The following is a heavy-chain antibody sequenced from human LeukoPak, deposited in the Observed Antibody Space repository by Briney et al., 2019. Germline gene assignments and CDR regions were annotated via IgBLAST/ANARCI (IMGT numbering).Heavy chain of an antibody. CDR2: IYYSGST. CDR3: GSLVGRVGLTFDY. V-gene: IGHV4-39*01. Sequence: SETLSLTCTVSGGSISSSSYYWGWIRQPPGKGLEWIGSIYYSGSTYYNPSLKSRVTISVDTSKNQFSLKLSSVTAADTAVYYCGSLVGRVGLTFDYWARETLVTVS. D-gene: IGHD3-9*01. CDR1: GGSISSSSYY. J-gene: IGHJ4*02.